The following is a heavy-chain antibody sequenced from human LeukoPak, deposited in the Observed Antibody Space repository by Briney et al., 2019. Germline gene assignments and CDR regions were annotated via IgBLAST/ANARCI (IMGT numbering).Heavy chain of an antibody. CDR1: GFTFGDHA. Sequence: GGSLRLSCTASGFTFGDHAMSWVRQAPGKGLEWVAVIWYDGSNKYYADSVKGRFTISRDNSKNTLYLQMNSLRAEDTAVYYCARDSSRYAFDYWGQGTLVTVSS. CDR2: IWYDGSNK. V-gene: IGHV3-33*08. CDR3: ARDSSRYAFDY. J-gene: IGHJ4*02. D-gene: IGHD6-13*01.